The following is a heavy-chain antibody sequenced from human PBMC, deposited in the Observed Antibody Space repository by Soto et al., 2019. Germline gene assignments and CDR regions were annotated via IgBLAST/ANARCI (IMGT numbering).Heavy chain of an antibody. Sequence: ASVKVSCKASGYTFTSYAMHWVRQAPGRGLEWMGWINAGNGNTKYSQKFQGRVTITRDTSASTAYMELSILRSEDTAVYYCARGYVVPAAIFSGGMDVWGQGTTVTVSS. CDR2: INAGNGNT. J-gene: IGHJ6*02. CDR3: ARGYVVPAAIFSGGMDV. D-gene: IGHD2-2*01. V-gene: IGHV1-3*01. CDR1: GYTFTSYA.